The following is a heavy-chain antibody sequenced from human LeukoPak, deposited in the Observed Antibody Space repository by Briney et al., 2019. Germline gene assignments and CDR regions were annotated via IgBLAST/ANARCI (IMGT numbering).Heavy chain of an antibody. CDR1: GGSISSGGYY. D-gene: IGHD2-21*02. J-gene: IGHJ4*02. Sequence: SQTLSLTCTVSGGSISSGGYYWSWIRQHPGKGLEWIGYIYYSGSTYYNPSLKSRVTISVDTSKNQFSLKLSSVTAADTAVYYCARGLGTYCGGDCCDYYLGYWGQGTLVTVSS. V-gene: IGHV4-31*03. CDR3: ARGLGTYCGGDCCDYYLGY. CDR2: IYYSGST.